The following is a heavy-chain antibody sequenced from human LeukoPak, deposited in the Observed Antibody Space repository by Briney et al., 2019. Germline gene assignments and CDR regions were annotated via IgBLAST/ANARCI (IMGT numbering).Heavy chain of an antibody. J-gene: IGHJ6*03. CDR3: AKVRLGYCSGGSCSRGGTSMDV. Sequence: SGTLSLTCAVSGGSISSSNWWSWVRQPPGKGLEWIGEIYHSGSTNYNPSLKSRVTISVDTFKNQFSLKVNSVTAADTAVYYCAKVRLGYCSGGSCSRGGTSMDVWGRGTTVTISS. D-gene: IGHD2-15*01. CDR2: IYHSGST. CDR1: GGSISSSNW. V-gene: IGHV4-4*02.